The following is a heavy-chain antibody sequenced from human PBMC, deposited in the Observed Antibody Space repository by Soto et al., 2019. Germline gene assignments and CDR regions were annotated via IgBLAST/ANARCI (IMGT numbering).Heavy chain of an antibody. CDR1: GITFTSSA. CDR2: IVVGSGNT. Sequence: CTASGITFTSSAVQWVRQARGQRLEWIGWIVVGSGNTNYAQKFQGRVTITRDMSTSTAYMELSSLRSEDTAVYYCAAAGKSGYSYGRFDYWGQGTLVTVSS. J-gene: IGHJ4*02. D-gene: IGHD5-18*01. V-gene: IGHV1-58*01. CDR3: AAAGKSGYSYGRFDY.